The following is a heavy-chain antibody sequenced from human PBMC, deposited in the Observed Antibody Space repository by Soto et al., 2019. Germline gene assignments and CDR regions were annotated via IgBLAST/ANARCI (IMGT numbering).Heavy chain of an antibody. D-gene: IGHD4-17*01. V-gene: IGHV4-30-4*01. CDR2: IYYSGST. J-gene: IGHJ5*02. CDR3: ARETGYGELEGYNWFDP. CDR1: GGSISSGDYY. Sequence: PSETLSLTCTVSGGSISSGDYYWIWIRQPPGKGLEWIGYIYYSGSTYYNPSLKSRVTISQDTSKNQFSLKLSSVTAADTAVYYCARETGYGELEGYNWFDPWGQGTLVTVSS.